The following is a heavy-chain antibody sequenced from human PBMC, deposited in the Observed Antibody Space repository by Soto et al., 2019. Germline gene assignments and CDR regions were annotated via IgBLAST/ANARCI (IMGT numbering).Heavy chain of an antibody. V-gene: IGHV1-69*01. CDR3: ARDLRITIFGVVIIENAFDI. D-gene: IGHD3-3*01. CDR2: IIPIFGTA. J-gene: IGHJ3*02. CDR1: GGTFSSYA. Sequence: QVQLVQSGAEVKKPGSSVKVSCKASGGTFSSYAISWVRQAPGQGLEWMGGIIPIFGTANYAQKFQGRVTITADESTSTAYMELSSLRSEDTAVYYCARDLRITIFGVVIIENAFDIWGHGTMVTVSS.